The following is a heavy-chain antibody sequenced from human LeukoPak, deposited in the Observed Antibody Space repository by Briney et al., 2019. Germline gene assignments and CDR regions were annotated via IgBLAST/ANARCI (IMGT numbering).Heavy chain of an antibody. CDR3: ARDRHSEWFFVASEPGPRDAFDI. V-gene: IGHV3-11*01. Sequence: PGGSLRLSCAASGFTFSDYYMSWIRQAPGKGLEWVSYISSSGSTIYYADSVKGRFTISRDNAKNSLYLQMNSLRAEDTAVYYCARDRHSEWFFVASEPGPRDAFDIWGQGTMVTVSS. CDR2: ISSSGSTI. D-gene: IGHD3/OR15-3a*01. J-gene: IGHJ3*02. CDR1: GFTFSDYY.